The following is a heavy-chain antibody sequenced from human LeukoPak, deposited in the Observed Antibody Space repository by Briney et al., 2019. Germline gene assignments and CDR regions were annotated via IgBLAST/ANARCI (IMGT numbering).Heavy chain of an antibody. J-gene: IGHJ3*02. D-gene: IGHD2-15*01. Sequence: SETLSLTCTVSGGSISSYYWSWIRQPAGNGLEWIGRIYTSGSTNYNPSLKSRVTMSVDTSKNQFSLKLSSVTAADTAVYYCATVGYCSGGSCSNALDIWGQRTMVTVSS. CDR2: IYTSGST. CDR3: ATVGYCSGGSCSNALDI. CDR1: GGSISSYY. V-gene: IGHV4-4*07.